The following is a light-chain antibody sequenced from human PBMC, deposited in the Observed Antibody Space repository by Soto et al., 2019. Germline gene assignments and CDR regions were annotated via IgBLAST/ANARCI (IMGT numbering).Light chain of an antibody. CDR3: QQSYSSPTT. V-gene: IGKV1-39*01. CDR1: QSIGKH. CDR2: GAS. Sequence: DIQMTQSPSFLSASVGDRVTITCRASQSIGKHLNWYQQKPGKAPKFLIYGASTLQSGVPSRFTGSGSGTDFTLTVNSLQAEDFAIYCCQQSYSSPTTFGQGTRLEI. J-gene: IGKJ5*01.